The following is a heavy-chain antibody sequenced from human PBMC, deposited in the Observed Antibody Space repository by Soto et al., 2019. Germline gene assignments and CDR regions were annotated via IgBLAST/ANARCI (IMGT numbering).Heavy chain of an antibody. CDR1: GYTFTSYA. CDR2: INAGNGNT. V-gene: IGHV1-3*01. Sequence: ALVKVSCKASGYTFTSYAMHWVRLAPGQRLEWMGWINAGNGNTKYSQKFQGRVTITRDTSASTAYMELSSLRSEDTAVYYCSFYSSSSAVVYWGQGTLVTVSS. D-gene: IGHD6-6*01. CDR3: SFYSSSSAVVY. J-gene: IGHJ4*02.